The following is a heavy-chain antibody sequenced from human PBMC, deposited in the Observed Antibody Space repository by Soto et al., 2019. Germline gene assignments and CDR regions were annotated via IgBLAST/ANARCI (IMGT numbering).Heavy chain of an antibody. Sequence: SGPTLVNPTQTLTLTCTFSGFSLSTGGVGVGWIRQPPGKALEWLALIYWDDDKRYSPSLKSRLTITMDTSKNQVVLTMTNMDPVDTGTYYCAHSRCGGDCLQSYSSHYYYGLDVWGQGT. J-gene: IGHJ6*02. CDR2: IYWDDDK. CDR3: AHSRCGGDCLQSYSSHYYYGLDV. V-gene: IGHV2-5*02. CDR1: GFSLSTGGVG. D-gene: IGHD2-21*02.